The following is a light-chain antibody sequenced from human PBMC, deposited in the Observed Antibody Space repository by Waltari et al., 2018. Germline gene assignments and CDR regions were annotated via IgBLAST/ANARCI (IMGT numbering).Light chain of an antibody. CDR3: QQSYSSLLT. CDR2: AAS. CDR1: QSISNY. V-gene: IGKV1-39*01. J-gene: IGKJ4*01. Sequence: DIQMTQSPSSPSASIGDRVTITCRASQSISNYLNWYQQKPGKAPKLLIYAASSLQSGVPSRFSGSGSGTDFTLTISSLQPEDFATYYCQQSYSSLLTFGGGTKVEIK.